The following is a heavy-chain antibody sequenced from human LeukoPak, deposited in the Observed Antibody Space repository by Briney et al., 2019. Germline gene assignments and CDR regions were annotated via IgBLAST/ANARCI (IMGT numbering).Heavy chain of an antibody. Sequence: KSSETLSLTCTVSGDSISSSYWSRIRQPPGKGLEWIGYIYYSGNTNYNPSLKSRVTISVDTSRNRFSLKLSSVTAADTAVYYCARHRNFFDYWGQGILVTVSS. J-gene: IGHJ4*02. CDR1: GDSISSSY. V-gene: IGHV4-59*01. CDR2: IYYSGNT. D-gene: IGHD2/OR15-2a*01. CDR3: ARHRNFFDY.